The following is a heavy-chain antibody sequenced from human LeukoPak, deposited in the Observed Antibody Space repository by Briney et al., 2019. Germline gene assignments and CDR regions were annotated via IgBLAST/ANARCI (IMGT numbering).Heavy chain of an antibody. CDR2: VAHKGPT. CDR1: GAYLSDYY. Sequence: SETLSLTCAVYGAYLSDYYWSWIRQPPGKGLQWIGEVAHKGPTVYSPTLNRKYNPSFKSRVTMSVDPSKNQFSLKLTSVTAADTAVYYCGRLDGLILYYHYMDVWGKGTTVTVSS. CDR3: GRLDGLILYYHYMDV. J-gene: IGHJ6*03. V-gene: IGHV4-34*01. D-gene: IGHD1-1*01.